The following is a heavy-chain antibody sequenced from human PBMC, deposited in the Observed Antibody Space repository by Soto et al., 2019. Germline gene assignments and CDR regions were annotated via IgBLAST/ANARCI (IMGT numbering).Heavy chain of an antibody. V-gene: IGHV4-61*01. CDR2: IYYTGNT. Sequence: SETLSLTCTVSGGSVSSASYYWTWIRQPPGKGLEWIGYIYYTGNTNYNPSLKSRVTISVDTSKNQFSLKLTSVTAADTAVYYCARDIRGYSRAFDYWGQGTLVTVSS. J-gene: IGHJ4*02. CDR1: GGSVSSASYY. CDR3: ARDIRGYSRAFDY. D-gene: IGHD5-18*01.